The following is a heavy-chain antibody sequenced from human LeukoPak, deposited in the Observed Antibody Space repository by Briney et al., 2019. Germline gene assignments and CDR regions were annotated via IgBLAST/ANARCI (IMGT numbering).Heavy chain of an antibody. CDR2: IWYDGSNK. V-gene: IGHV3-33*06. J-gene: IGHJ3*02. CDR1: GFTFSSYG. D-gene: IGHD5-24*01. Sequence: GGSLRLSCAASGFTFSSYGMHWVRQAPGKGLEWVAVIWYDGSNKYYADSVKGRFTISRDNSKNTLYLQMNSLRAEDTAVYYCAKVSRDGLVDAFDICGQGTMGTVSS. CDR3: AKVSRDGLVDAFDI.